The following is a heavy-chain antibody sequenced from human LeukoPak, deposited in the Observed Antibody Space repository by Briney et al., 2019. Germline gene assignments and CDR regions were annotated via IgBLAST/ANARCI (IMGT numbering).Heavy chain of an antibody. J-gene: IGHJ4*02. V-gene: IGHV3-21*01. CDR3: AREENYKVDY. Sequence: GGSLRRSCAASGFTFSSYSMNWVRQAPGKGLEWVSSISSSSGYIYYADSVKGRFTISRDNAKKSLYLQMNSLRAEDTAVYYCAREENYKVDYWGQGTLVTVSS. CDR2: ISSSSGYI. CDR1: GFTFSSYS. D-gene: IGHD1-7*01.